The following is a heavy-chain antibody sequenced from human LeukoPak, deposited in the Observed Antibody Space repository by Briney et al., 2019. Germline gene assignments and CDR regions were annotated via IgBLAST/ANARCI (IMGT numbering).Heavy chain of an antibody. J-gene: IGHJ5*01. CDR3: ARDQGGNWYDY. Sequence: GGSLRLSCAASGFTFSSYWMHWVRQAPGKGLEWVSLIYSGGSTHYADSVKGRFTISRDSSKNTLYLQMNSLRAEDTAVYYCARDQGGNWYDYWGQGTLVTVSA. CDR2: IYSGGST. V-gene: IGHV3-66*01. CDR1: GFTFSSYW. D-gene: IGHD1-26*01.